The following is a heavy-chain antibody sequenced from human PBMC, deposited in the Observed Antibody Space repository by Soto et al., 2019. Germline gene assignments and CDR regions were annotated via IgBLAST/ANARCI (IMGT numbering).Heavy chain of an antibody. CDR3: ARAGGSPFDY. D-gene: IGHD3-16*01. J-gene: IGHJ4*02. V-gene: IGHV1-18*04. Sequence: ASVKVSCTASGYTLTGYYMHWVRQAPGQGLEWMGWISAYNGNTNYAQKLQGRVTMTTDTSTSTAYMELRSLRSDDTAVYYCARAGGSPFDYWGQGTLVTVSS. CDR2: ISAYNGNT. CDR1: GYTLTGYY.